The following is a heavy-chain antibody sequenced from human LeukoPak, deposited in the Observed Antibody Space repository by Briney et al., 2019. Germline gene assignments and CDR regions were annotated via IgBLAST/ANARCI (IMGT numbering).Heavy chain of an antibody. Sequence: ASVKVSCKASGYTFTSYAMNWVRQAPGQGLEWMGWINTNTGNPTYAQGFTGRFVLSLDTSVSTAYLQISSLKAEDTAVYYCARKELNYYGSGMGFDPWGQGTLVTVSS. CDR3: ARKELNYYGSGMGFDP. CDR2: INTNTGNP. J-gene: IGHJ5*02. CDR1: GYTFTSYA. D-gene: IGHD3-10*01. V-gene: IGHV7-4-1*02.